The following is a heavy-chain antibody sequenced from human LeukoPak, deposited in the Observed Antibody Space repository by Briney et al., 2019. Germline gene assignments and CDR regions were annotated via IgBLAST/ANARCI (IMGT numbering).Heavy chain of an antibody. CDR3: ARARYCSGGSCYSAGFDP. D-gene: IGHD2-15*01. CDR2: IYYSGST. V-gene: IGHV4-30-4*08. CDR1: GVSISSGDYY. Sequence: SQTLSLTCTVSGVSISSGDYYWGWIRQPPGKGLEWIGYIYYSGSTYYNPSLKSRVTISVDTSKNQFSLKLSSVTAADTAVYYCARARYCSGGSCYSAGFDPWGQGTLVTVSS. J-gene: IGHJ5*02.